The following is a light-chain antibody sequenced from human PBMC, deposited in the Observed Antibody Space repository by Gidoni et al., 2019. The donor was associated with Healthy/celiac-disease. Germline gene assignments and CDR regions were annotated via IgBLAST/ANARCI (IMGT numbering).Light chain of an antibody. CDR2: AAS. CDR1: QSISSY. CDR3: QQSYSTLRVT. V-gene: IGKV1-39*01. J-gene: IGKJ4*01. Sequence: DIQMTQSPSSLSASVGDRVTITCRASQSISSYLHWYQQKPGKAPKLLIYAASSLQSGVPSRFSGSGSGTDFTLTISSLQPEDFATYYCQQSYSTLRVTFXGXTKVEIK.